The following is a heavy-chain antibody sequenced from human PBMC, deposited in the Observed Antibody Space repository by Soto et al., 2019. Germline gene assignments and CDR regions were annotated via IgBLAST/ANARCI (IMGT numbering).Heavy chain of an antibody. CDR3: ARWNGYGDY. Sequence: EVQLLESGGGLVQPGGSLRLSCAASGFTVGTYGVTWVRQAPGKVPEWGSGFTGVIGTTHYADSVRGRFTITRDDSKNTVYLQMNSLRVEDTAVYYCARWNGYGDYWGRGTLVTVSS. D-gene: IGHD1-1*01. CDR2: FTGVIGTT. V-gene: IGHV3-23*01. J-gene: IGHJ4*02. CDR1: GFTVGTYG.